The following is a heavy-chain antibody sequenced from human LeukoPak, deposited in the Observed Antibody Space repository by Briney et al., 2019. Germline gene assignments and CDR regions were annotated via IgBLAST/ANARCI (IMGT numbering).Heavy chain of an antibody. J-gene: IGHJ4*02. Sequence: GGSLRLSCAASGFTFSSQNMNWARQAPGKGLEWVAYISTCGDSTKYADSVEGRFTISRDNAENSLFLLMNSLRVEDTAVYYCVKNGWLDYWGQGILVTVSS. CDR1: GFTFSSQN. CDR2: ISTCGDST. D-gene: IGHD6-19*01. V-gene: IGHV3-21*06. CDR3: VKNGWLDY.